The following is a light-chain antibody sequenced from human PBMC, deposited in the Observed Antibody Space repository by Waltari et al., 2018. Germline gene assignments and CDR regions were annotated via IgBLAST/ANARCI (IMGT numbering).Light chain of an antibody. Sequence: EIVLTQSPATLSLSPGERATLSCRASKSVSSYLAWYQQKPGQAPRLLIYDASNRATCIPARFSGSGSGTDFTLTISSLEPEDFAVYYCQQRSNWPITFGQGTRLEIK. V-gene: IGKV3-11*01. J-gene: IGKJ5*01. CDR2: DAS. CDR3: QQRSNWPIT. CDR1: KSVSSY.